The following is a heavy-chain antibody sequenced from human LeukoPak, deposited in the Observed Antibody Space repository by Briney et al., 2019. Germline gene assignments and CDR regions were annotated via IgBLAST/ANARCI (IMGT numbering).Heavy chain of an antibody. CDR1: GFSFRSFA. D-gene: IGHD3-22*01. J-gene: IGHJ4*02. CDR3: VKGSSYYYDSSGYYVDY. Sequence: GGSLRLSCSASGFSFRSFAMHWVRQAPGKGLEYVSSISSNGGSTYTTDSVQGRFTISRDNFKNTLFLQMSSMRAEDTAVYYCVKGSSYYYDSSGYYVDYWGQGTPVTVYS. V-gene: IGHV3-64D*06. CDR2: ISSNGGST.